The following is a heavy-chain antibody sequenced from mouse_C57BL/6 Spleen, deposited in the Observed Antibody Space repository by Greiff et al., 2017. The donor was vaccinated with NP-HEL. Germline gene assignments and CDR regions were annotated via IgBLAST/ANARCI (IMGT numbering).Heavy chain of an antibody. CDR2: INPYNGDT. J-gene: IGHJ4*01. D-gene: IGHD1-1*01. CDR1: GYSFTGYF. Sequence: VQLQQSGPELVKPGDSVKISCKASGYSFTGYFMNWVMQSHGKSLEWIGRINPYNGDTFYNQKFKGKATLTVDKSSSTAHMELRSLTSEDSAVYYCARAPSTVVATDYAMDYWGKGTSVTVSS. V-gene: IGHV1-20*01. CDR3: ARAPSTVVATDYAMDY.